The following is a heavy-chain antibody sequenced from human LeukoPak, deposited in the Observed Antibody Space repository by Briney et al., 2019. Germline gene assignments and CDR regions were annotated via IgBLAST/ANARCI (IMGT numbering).Heavy chain of an antibody. CDR3: ARVALVVIPPFDY. J-gene: IGHJ4*02. Sequence: SETLSLTCAVYGGSFSGYYWSWIRQPPGKGLEWIGEINHSGSTNYNPSLKSRVTISVDTSKNQFSLQLSSVTAADTAVYYCARVALVVIPPFDYWGQGTLVTVSS. CDR1: GGSFSGYY. V-gene: IGHV4-34*01. D-gene: IGHD3-22*01. CDR2: INHSGST.